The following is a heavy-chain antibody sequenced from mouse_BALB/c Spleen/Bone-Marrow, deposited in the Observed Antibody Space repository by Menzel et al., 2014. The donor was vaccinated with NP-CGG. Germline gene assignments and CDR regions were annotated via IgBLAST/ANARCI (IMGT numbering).Heavy chain of an antibody. Sequence: VQLQQSGPELVKPGASVKMSCKASGYKFTSYVMLWVKQKPGQGLEWIGYINPYNDVTTYNEKFKGKASLTSDKSSSTAYMELSSPTSDDSAVYYCGRDYYRGSFDYWGQGTTLTVSS. D-gene: IGHD2-14*01. CDR2: INPYNDVT. V-gene: IGHV1-14*01. J-gene: IGHJ2*01. CDR1: GYKFTSYV. CDR3: GRDYYRGSFDY.